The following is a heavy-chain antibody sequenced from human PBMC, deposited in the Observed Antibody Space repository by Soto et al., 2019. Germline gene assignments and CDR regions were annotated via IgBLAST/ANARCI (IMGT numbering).Heavy chain of an antibody. Sequence: QVQLVQSVAEVKKPGASVKVSCKASGYTFTSYAMHWVRQAPGQRLEWMGWINAGNGNTKYSQKFQGRVTITRDTSASTAYMELSSLRSEDTAVYYCARGDDFWSGRNAHLDYWGQGTLVTVSS. CDR2: INAGNGNT. CDR3: ARGDDFWSGRNAHLDY. CDR1: GYTFTSYA. V-gene: IGHV1-3*01. J-gene: IGHJ4*02. D-gene: IGHD3-3*01.